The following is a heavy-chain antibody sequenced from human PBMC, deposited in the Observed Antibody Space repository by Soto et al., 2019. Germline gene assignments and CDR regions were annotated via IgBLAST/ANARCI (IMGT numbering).Heavy chain of an antibody. CDR3: ARGRTVRNYADDSSDYFYFFDY. Sequence: SETLSLTCTVSGGSISSGDYYWGWMRQSPGKELEWIGYVYYTGSTNYNPSLKSRVTISVDRSKNQFSLKLTSANAADTAVYYCARGRTVRNYADDSSDYFYFFDYWGQGTQVTVSS. CDR2: VYYTGST. J-gene: IGHJ4*02. V-gene: IGHV4-61*08. CDR1: GGSISSGDYY. D-gene: IGHD3-22*01.